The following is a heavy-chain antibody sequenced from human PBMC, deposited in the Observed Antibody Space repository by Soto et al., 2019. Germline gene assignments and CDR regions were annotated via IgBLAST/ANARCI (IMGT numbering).Heavy chain of an antibody. V-gene: IGHV3-43*01. CDR1: GFTFDDYT. CDR2: ISRDRGGT. J-gene: IGHJ6*01. Sequence: PGGSLRLSCAASGFTFDDYTLHLVRQAPRKGLEWISVISRDRGGTSYADSVKGRFTISRDNSKNSLYLQMNGLRAEDTALYYGAKDMTDYYYGMDVWGQGTTVTVAS. CDR3: AKDMTDYYYGMDV.